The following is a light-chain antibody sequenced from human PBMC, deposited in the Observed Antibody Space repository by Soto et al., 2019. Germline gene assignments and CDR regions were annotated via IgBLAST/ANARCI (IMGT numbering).Light chain of an antibody. CDR3: HQYNNWSWT. CDR1: QSVSSN. V-gene: IGKV3-15*01. J-gene: IGKJ1*01. CDR2: GAS. Sequence: EIVMTQSPATLSVSPGERATLSCRASQSVSSNLAWYQQKPGQAPRLLIYGASTRATGIPARFSGSGSGTEFTLTISSLQSEDLAVYYCHQYNNWSWTFGQGTKLDIK.